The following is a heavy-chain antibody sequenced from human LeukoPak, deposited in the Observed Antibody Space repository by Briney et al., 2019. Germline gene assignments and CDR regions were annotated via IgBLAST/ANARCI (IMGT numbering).Heavy chain of an antibody. V-gene: IGHV4-59*01. D-gene: IGHD3-22*01. CDR1: GGSIRSYY. J-gene: IGHJ4*02. CDR3: ARGHMDSSGSYYFDY. CDR2: IYYSGST. Sequence: SETLSLTCTVSGGSIRSYYWSWIRQPPGKGLEWIGYIYYSGSTNYNPSLKSRVTISVDTSENQFSLKLSSVTAADTAVYYCARGHMDSSGSYYFDYWGQGTLATVSS.